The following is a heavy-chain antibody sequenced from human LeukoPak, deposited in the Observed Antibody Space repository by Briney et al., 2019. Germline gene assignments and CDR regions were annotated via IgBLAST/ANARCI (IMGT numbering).Heavy chain of an antibody. Sequence: GGSLRLSCAASGFTFSSYGMHWVRQAPGKGLEWVAFIRYDGSNKYYADSVRGRFTISRDNSKNTLYLQMNSLRAEDTAVYYCAKDHSRLQLWLLDYFDYWGQGTLVTVSS. CDR2: IRYDGSNK. D-gene: IGHD5-18*01. CDR3: AKDHSRLQLWLLDYFDY. J-gene: IGHJ4*02. V-gene: IGHV3-30*02. CDR1: GFTFSSYG.